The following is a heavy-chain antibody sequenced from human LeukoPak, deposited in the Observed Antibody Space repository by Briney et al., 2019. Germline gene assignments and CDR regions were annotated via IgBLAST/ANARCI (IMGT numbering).Heavy chain of an antibody. CDR3: ARGGAPQCYYDSSVYYYGAFDI. J-gene: IGHJ3*02. CDR2: IYYSGGT. V-gene: IGHV4-59*01. CDR1: GGTISSYY. Sequence: SSETLSLTCTASGGTISSYYWSWIRQPPGKGLEWIGNIYYSGGTNYNPSPKRRVTISVDTSKNQFSLKLSSVTGADTAVYYCARGGAPQCYYDSSVYYYGAFDIWGQGTMVTVSS. D-gene: IGHD3-22*01.